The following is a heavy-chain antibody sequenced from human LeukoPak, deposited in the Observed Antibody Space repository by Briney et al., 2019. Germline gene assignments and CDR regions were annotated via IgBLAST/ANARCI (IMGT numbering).Heavy chain of an antibody. CDR1: GYTFTDFTDYY. D-gene: IGHD6-19*01. Sequence: GASVKVSCKASGYTFTDFTDYYIHWVLQAPGQGLEWMGWINPNSGGTRFAQKLQGRVTMARDTSINTVYMDPSGLTSDDTAVYFCTRVCTGWHFDYWGQGTLVTVSS. J-gene: IGHJ4*02. CDR2: INPNSGGT. CDR3: TRVCTGWHFDY. V-gene: IGHV1-2*02.